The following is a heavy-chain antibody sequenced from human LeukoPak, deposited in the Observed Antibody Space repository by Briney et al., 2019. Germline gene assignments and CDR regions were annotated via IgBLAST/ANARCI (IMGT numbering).Heavy chain of an antibody. D-gene: IGHD5-18*01. V-gene: IGHV1-2*02. J-gene: IGHJ4*02. Sequence: ASVKVSCKASGYTFTSYYMHWVRQAPGQGLEWMGWINPNSGGTNYAQKFQGRVTMTRDTSISTAYMELSRLRSDDTAVYYCAREGIRGFADSYDYWGQGTLVTVSS. CDR3: AREGIRGFADSYDY. CDR2: INPNSGGT. CDR1: GYTFTSYY.